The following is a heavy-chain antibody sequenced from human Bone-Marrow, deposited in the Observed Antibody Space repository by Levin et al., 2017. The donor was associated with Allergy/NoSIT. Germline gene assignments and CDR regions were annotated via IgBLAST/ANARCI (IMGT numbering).Heavy chain of an antibody. D-gene: IGHD3-10*01. CDR1: GFTFSSYA. V-gene: IGHV3-30*18. Sequence: SCSASGFTFSSYAIHWVRQAPGKGLEWVAIISYDGSNEYFADSVKGRFTISRDNSKNTVYLQMNRLTAADTAVYFCAKDRGIFGDYFDFWGQGTLVNVAS. CDR2: ISYDGSNE. CDR3: AKDRGIFGDYFDF. J-gene: IGHJ4*02.